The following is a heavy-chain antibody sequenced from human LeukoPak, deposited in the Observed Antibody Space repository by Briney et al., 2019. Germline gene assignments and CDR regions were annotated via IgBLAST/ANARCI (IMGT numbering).Heavy chain of an antibody. CDR3: ARDLARGYAFDY. Sequence: GGSLRLSCAASGFTVSSSYMSWVRQAPGKGLEWVSVIYSGGSTYYADSVKGRFTISRDNSKNTLYLQMNSLRAEDTAVYYCARDLARGYAFDYWGQGTLVTVSS. CDR2: IYSGGST. D-gene: IGHD5-12*01. V-gene: IGHV3-53*01. J-gene: IGHJ4*02. CDR1: GFTVSSSY.